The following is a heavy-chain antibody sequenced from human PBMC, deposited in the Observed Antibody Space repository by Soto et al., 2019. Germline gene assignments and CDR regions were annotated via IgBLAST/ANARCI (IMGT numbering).Heavy chain of an antibody. D-gene: IGHD6-19*01. J-gene: IGHJ4*02. CDR3: ARAPLRSGWYFDY. CDR1: GYTFTNFA. CDR2: INAGNGNT. Sequence: ASVKVSCKTAGYTFTNFAMGWGRQAPGQRLEWMGWINAGNGNTKYSQKFQGRVTMTRDTSTSTVYMELSSLRSEDTAVYYCARAPLRSGWYFDYWGQGTLVTVSS. V-gene: IGHV1-3*01.